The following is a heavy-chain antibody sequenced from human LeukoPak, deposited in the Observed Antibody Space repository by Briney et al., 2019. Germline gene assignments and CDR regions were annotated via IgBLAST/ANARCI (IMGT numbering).Heavy chain of an antibody. CDR3: SRGGGYSFSYYRWFDP. D-gene: IGHD1-26*01. J-gene: IGHJ5*02. V-gene: IGHV4-34*01. Sequence: SETLSLTCVVNGDSFSNYYWSWIRQPPGKGLEWIGEINHSGTTNYIPSLKSRVTISLDTSKNQFSLKLNSVTAAATAVYYCSRGGGYSFSYYRWFDPWGQGTPVTVSS. CDR2: INHSGTT. CDR1: GDSFSNYY.